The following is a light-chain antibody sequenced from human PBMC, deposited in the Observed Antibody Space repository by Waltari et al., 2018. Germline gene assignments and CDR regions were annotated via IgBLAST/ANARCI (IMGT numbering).Light chain of an antibody. Sequence: QSVFTQAPPVSAAPGQKVTISCAGSSSTIGNRYVTWSQQFPGTAPKLLIYDNDKRPSGIPDRFSASKSGTSATLGITGLQTGDEANYYCGTWDTSLSAWVFGGGTKLTVL. CDR1: SSTIGNRY. J-gene: IGLJ3*02. CDR3: GTWDTSLSAWV. CDR2: DND. V-gene: IGLV1-51*01.